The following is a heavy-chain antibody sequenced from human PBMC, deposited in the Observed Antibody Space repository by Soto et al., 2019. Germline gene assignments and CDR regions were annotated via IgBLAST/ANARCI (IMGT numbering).Heavy chain of an antibody. CDR1: GYTFSNYG. D-gene: IGHD3-10*01. V-gene: IGHV1-18*01. CDR2: ISVYNGNT. CDR3: ARDLGMARGVISRSYHYGMDV. J-gene: IGHJ6*02. Sequence: ASVKVSCKASGYTFSNYGISWVRQAPGQGLEWMGWISVYNGNTNYAQKLQGRVTMATDSLTTTAYMELRSLRPDDTAIYYCARDLGMARGVISRSYHYGMDVWGQGTTVTVSS.